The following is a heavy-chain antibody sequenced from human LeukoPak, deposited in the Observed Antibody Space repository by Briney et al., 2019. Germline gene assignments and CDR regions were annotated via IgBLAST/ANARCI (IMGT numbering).Heavy chain of an antibody. CDR3: ARGGAERAFDI. CDR2: IYSGGST. J-gene: IGHJ3*02. D-gene: IGHD4/OR15-4a*01. Sequence: GGSLRLSCAASGFTVSSNYMSWVRQVPGKGLEWVSVIYSGGSTYYADSMKGRFTISRDNSKNTLYLQMNSLRAEDTAVYHCARGGAERAFDIWGQGTMVTVSS. CDR1: GFTVSSNY. V-gene: IGHV3-53*01.